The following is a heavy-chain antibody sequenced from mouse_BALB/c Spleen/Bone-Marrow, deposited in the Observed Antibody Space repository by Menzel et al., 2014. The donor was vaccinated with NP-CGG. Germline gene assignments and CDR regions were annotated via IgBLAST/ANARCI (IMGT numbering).Heavy chain of an antibody. CDR3: ARRGMIKEACFAY. Sequence: QVQLQQSGAEPVMPGASVKMSCKASGYTFTDYWMHWVKQRPGQGLEWIGSIDTSDTYSSYNQKFKGKATLTVDESSSTAYMQLSSRTSEDSAVYYCARRGMIKEACFAYWGQGTLVTVSA. CDR1: GYTFTDYW. D-gene: IGHD2-4*01. J-gene: IGHJ3*01. CDR2: IDTSDTYS. V-gene: IGHV1-69*01.